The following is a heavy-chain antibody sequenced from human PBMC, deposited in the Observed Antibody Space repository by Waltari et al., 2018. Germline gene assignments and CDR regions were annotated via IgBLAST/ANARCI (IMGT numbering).Heavy chain of an antibody. V-gene: IGHV4-38-2*01. CDR3: ARAPGVAAAAYFDY. J-gene: IGHJ4*02. D-gene: IGHD6-13*01. CDR1: GSSVDRGYF. CDR2: IFQTGFT. Sequence: QVQLQESGPGLVKPSETLSLTCGVSGSSVDRGYFWGWIRQPPGKGLGWIGTIFQTGFTYYTPPLRGLVTMSLETSKNQFSLNLRSVTAADTAMYYCARAPGVAAAAYFDYWGQGVLVTVSS.